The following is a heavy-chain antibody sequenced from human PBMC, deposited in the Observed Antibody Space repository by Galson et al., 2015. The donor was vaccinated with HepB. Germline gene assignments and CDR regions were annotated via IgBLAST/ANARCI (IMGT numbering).Heavy chain of an antibody. Sequence: SETLSLTCTVSGYSISSGYYWGWIRQPPGKGLEWIGSIYHSGSTYYNPSLKSRVTISVDTSKNQFSLKLTSVTAADAAVYYCARGLYISGSYSRFDPWGQGTLITVSS. V-gene: IGHV4-38-2*02. D-gene: IGHD3-10*01. CDR3: ARGLYISGSYSRFDP. CDR1: GYSISSGYY. CDR2: IYHSGST. J-gene: IGHJ5*02.